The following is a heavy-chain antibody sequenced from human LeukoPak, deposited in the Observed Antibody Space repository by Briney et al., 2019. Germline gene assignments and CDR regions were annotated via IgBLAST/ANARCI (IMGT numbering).Heavy chain of an antibody. CDR2: INSDGSST. CDR3: AREVYGSGSYSTLYFDY. D-gene: IGHD3-10*01. CDR1: GFTFSSYW. Sequence: GGSLRLSCAAYGFTFSSYWMHWVRQAAWKGLVWVSRINSDGSSTSYADSVKGRFTISRDNAKNTLYLQMNSLRAEDTAVYYCAREVYGSGSYSTLYFDYWGQGTLVTVSS. J-gene: IGHJ4*02. V-gene: IGHV3-74*01.